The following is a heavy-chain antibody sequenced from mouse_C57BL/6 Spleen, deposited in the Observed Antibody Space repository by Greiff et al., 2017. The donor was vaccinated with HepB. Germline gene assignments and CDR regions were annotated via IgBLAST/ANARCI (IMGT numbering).Heavy chain of an antibody. D-gene: IGHD2-14*01. J-gene: IGHJ2*01. Sequence: EVKLVESGGGLVQPGGSMKLSCVASGFTFSNYWMNWVRQSPEKGLEWVAQIRLKSDNYATHYAESVKGRFTISRDDSKSSVYLQMNNLRAEDTGIYYCTRYNLTYYFDYWGQGTTLTVSS. CDR3: TRYNLTYYFDY. V-gene: IGHV6-3*01. CDR1: GFTFSNYW. CDR2: IRLKSDNYAT.